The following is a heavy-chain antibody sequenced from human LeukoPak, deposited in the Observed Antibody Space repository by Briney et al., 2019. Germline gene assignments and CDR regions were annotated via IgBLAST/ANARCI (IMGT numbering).Heavy chain of an antibody. CDR3: AKDITGTTRFDY. D-gene: IGHD1-7*01. J-gene: IGHJ4*02. CDR1: GFTFSSYA. V-gene: IGHV3-23*01. CDR2: ISGSGVNT. Sequence: GGSLRLSCAASGFTFSSYAMSWVRQAPGKGLEWVSGISGSGVNTYYADSVKGRFTISRDSSKNTLYLQMDSLRAEDTAVYYCAKDITGTTRFDYWGQGTLVTVSS.